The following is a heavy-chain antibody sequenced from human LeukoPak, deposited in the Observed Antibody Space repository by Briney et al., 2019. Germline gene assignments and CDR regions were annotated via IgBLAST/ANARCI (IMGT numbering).Heavy chain of an antibody. J-gene: IGHJ4*02. CDR2: INAYNGNT. D-gene: IGHD3-16*02. CDR3: ARDLRLGELSEYFDY. V-gene: IGHV1-18*01. Sequence: ASVKVSCKASGYTFTSYGISWVRQAPGQGLEWMGWINAYNGNTNYAQKLQGRVTMTTDTSTSTAYMELRSLRSDDTAVYYCARDLRLGELSEYFDYWGQGTLVTVSS. CDR1: GYTFTSYG.